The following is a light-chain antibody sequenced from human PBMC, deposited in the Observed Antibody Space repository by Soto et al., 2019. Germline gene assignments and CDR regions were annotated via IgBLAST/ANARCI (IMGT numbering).Light chain of an antibody. CDR2: GAS. Sequence: EIVMTQSPATLSVSPGERVTLSCRASQSVSVDLAWYQQRPGQAPRLLIYGASSRATGIPDRFSGSGSGTDFTLTISRLEPEDFAVYYCQQYGSSPLTFGGGTKVDI. CDR3: QQYGSSPLT. J-gene: IGKJ4*01. V-gene: IGKV3-20*01. CDR1: QSVSVD.